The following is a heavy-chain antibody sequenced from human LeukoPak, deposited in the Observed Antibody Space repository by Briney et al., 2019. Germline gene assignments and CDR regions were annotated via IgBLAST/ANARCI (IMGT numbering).Heavy chain of an antibody. CDR3: ARGHDSSGYYYVHFDY. J-gene: IGHJ4*02. D-gene: IGHD3-22*01. V-gene: IGHV3-20*04. Sequence: GGSLRLSCAASGFTFDDHGMSWVRQAPGKGLEWVSGINWNGGSTGYADSVKGRFTISRDNAKNSLYLQMNSLRAEDTALYYCARGHDSSGYYYVHFDYWGQGTLVTVSS. CDR1: GFTFDDHG. CDR2: INWNGGST.